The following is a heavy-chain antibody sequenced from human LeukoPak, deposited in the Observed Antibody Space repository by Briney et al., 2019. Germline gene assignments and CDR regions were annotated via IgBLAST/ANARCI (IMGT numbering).Heavy chain of an antibody. Sequence: GGSLRLSCAASGFTFSSYAMSWVRQAPAKGLEWVSSISGSGNRTYYADSVKGRFTISRDNSKNTLFLQMNSLRAEDTAVYYCAKNLYCGGGSCYPSALGMDVWGQGTTVTVSS. J-gene: IGHJ6*02. V-gene: IGHV3-23*01. D-gene: IGHD2-15*01. CDR2: ISGSGNRT. CDR1: GFTFSSYA. CDR3: AKNLYCGGGSCYPSALGMDV.